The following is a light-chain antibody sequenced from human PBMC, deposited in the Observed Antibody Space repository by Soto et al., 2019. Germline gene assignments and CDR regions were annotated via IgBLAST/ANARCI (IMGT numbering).Light chain of an antibody. J-gene: IGKJ1*01. CDR3: QQYYRTHWT. CDR1: QSVPYTCNKNTH. Sequence: DIVMTQSPDSLAVSLGERATTNCKSSQSVPYTCNKNTHEALYQQKAGQPPKLLLYWSSTRASGVPERFSGSGSGTDFTLTISSLQAEDVAVYYCQQYYRTHWTFGQGTKVQIK. V-gene: IGKV4-1*01. CDR2: WSS.